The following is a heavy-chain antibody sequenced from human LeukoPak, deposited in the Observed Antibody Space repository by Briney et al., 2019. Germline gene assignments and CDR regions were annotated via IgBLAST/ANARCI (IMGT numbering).Heavy chain of an antibody. V-gene: IGHV4-59*01. CDR2: IYYSGTT. J-gene: IGHJ4*02. Sequence: SETLSLTCAVSGDSISSWYWSWIRQPPGKGLEWIGYIYYSGTTYYNPSLKSRVSISFDTSKNQFSLKLSSVTAEDTAVYYCARDIAPGYYFDYWGQGTLVTVFS. CDR1: GDSISSWY. D-gene: IGHD6-13*01. CDR3: ARDIAPGYYFDY.